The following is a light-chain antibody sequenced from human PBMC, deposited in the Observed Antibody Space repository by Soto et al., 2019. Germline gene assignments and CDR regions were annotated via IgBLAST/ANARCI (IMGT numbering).Light chain of an antibody. J-gene: IGLJ2*01. CDR3: CSYAGSRTLV. CDR2: EVT. Sequence: QSALTQPASVSGSPGQSITISCTGTISDVGSYDLVSWYQHHPGKAPKLMIYEVTKRPSGVSNRFSGSKSGNTASLTILGLQAEDEADYYCCSYAGSRTLVFGGGTKVTVL. CDR1: ISDVGSYDL. V-gene: IGLV2-23*02.